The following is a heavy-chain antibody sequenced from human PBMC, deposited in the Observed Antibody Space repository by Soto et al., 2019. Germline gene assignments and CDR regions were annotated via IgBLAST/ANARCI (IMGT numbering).Heavy chain of an antibody. V-gene: IGHV1-46*01. Sequence: QVQLVQSGAEVKKPGASVKVSCKASGYTFTSYYMHWVQLAPGQGLEWMGIINPSGGSTSYAQKFQGRVTMTRDTSTSTVYMELSSLRSEDTAVYYCATALPYYDILTGPFDYWGQGTLVTVSS. CDR2: INPSGGST. CDR3: ATALPYYDILTGPFDY. CDR1: GYTFTSYY. D-gene: IGHD3-9*01. J-gene: IGHJ4*02.